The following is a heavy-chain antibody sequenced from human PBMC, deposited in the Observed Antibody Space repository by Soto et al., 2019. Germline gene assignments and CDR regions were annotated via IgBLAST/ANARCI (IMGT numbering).Heavy chain of an antibody. CDR1: GYTFTSYY. Sequence: ASVKVSCKASGYTFTSYYMHWVRQAPGQGLEWMGMINPIVGITNYAQKFQGRVTISADKFTGTAYMELTGLRSDDTAVYYCAGDPDSHYNDSHASSYPWGQGTLVTVSS. J-gene: IGHJ5*02. V-gene: IGHV1-46*01. CDR2: INPIVGIT. D-gene: IGHD4-4*01. CDR3: AGDPDSHYNDSHASSYP.